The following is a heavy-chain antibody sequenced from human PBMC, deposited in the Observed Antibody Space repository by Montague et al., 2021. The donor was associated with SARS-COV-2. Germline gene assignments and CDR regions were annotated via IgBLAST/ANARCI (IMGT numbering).Heavy chain of an antibody. J-gene: IGHJ4*02. V-gene: IGHV4-34*01. CDR3: ARGARQGYGFRLGSFDY. CDR2: INQSGST. Sequence: SETLSLTCAVDGGSFSGHYWNWIRQPPGKALESNGEINQSGSTNNNPSLKSRVTMSVDTSKNQFSLKLSSVTATDTAVYYCARGARQGYGFRLGSFDYWGQGTLVTVSS. D-gene: IGHD3-10*01. CDR1: GGSFSGHY.